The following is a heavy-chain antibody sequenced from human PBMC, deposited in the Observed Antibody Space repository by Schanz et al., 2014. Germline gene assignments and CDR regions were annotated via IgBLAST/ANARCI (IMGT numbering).Heavy chain of an antibody. J-gene: IGHJ3*01. D-gene: IGHD3-10*01. CDR3: ATNSPFSMVRGSNAFDA. CDR1: GYTFTSYD. V-gene: IGHV1-46*03. Sequence: QVQLVQSGAEVKKPGVSVKVSCKASGYTFTSYDINWVRQAPGQGLEWMGLINPSVGNTNYAQKFRGRVTMTRDTSTSTVYMELSSLRSGDTAVYYCATNSPFSMVRGSNAFDAWGQGTMVTVSS. CDR2: INPSVGNT.